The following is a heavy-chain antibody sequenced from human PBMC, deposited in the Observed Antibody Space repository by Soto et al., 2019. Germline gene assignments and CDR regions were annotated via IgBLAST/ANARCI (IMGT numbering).Heavy chain of an antibody. CDR2: ISWNSGSI. CDR1: GFTFDDYA. CDR3: AKDSLDSSGYYYGYYYYGMDV. Sequence: EVQLVESGGGLVQPGRSLRLSCAASGFTFDDYAMHWVRQAPGKGLEWVSGISWNSGSIGYADSVKGRFTISRDNAKNSLYLQMNSLRAEDTALYYCAKDSLDSSGYYYGYYYYGMDVWGQGTTVTVSS. V-gene: IGHV3-9*01. D-gene: IGHD3-22*01. J-gene: IGHJ6*02.